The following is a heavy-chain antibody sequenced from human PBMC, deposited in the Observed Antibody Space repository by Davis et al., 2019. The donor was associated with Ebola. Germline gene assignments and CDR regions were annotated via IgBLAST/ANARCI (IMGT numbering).Heavy chain of an antibody. CDR2: INSDGSSI. CDR3: ARTQYCSGGSCYSEVPFDY. J-gene: IGHJ4*02. CDR1: GFTFSSYW. V-gene: IGHV3-74*01. D-gene: IGHD2-15*01. Sequence: GESLKISCAASGFTFSSYWMHWVRQAPGKGLVWVSRINSDGSSISYADSVKGRFTISRDNAKNTLYLQMSSLRAEDTAVYYCARTQYCSGGSCYSEVPFDYWGQGTLVTVSS.